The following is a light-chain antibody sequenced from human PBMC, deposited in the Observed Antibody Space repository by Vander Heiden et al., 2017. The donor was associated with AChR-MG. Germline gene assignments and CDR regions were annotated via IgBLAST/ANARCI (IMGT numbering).Light chain of an antibody. CDR1: QSLLHSNGYNY. J-gene: IGKJ3*01. CDR3: MQALQTPST. CDR2: LGS. Sequence: DIVVTQSPLSLPVTPGEPASISCRSSQSLLHSNGYNYLDWYLQKPGQSPQLLIYLGSNRASGVPDRFSGSGSGTDFTLKISRVEAEDVGVYYCMQALQTPSTFGPGTKVDVK. V-gene: IGKV2-28*01.